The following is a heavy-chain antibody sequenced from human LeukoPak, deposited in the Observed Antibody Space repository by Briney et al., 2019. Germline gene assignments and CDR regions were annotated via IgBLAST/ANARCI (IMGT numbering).Heavy chain of an antibody. CDR1: GYTFSDYY. J-gene: IGHJ4*02. CDR3: ARGLEMASVLGY. V-gene: IGHV1-2*02. CDR2: INPNSGGT. Sequence: ASVKVSCKASGYTFSDYYLHWVRQAPGHGLEWMGWINPNSGGTNCAQKLQGRVTMTRDTSISTAYMELSRLRSDDTAVYFCARGLEMASVLGYWGQGTLVTVSS. D-gene: IGHD5-24*01.